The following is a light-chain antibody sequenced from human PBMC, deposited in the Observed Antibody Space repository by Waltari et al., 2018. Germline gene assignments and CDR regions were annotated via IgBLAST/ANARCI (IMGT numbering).Light chain of an antibody. J-gene: IGLJ1*01. CDR2: EVS. V-gene: IGLV2-14*01. Sequence: QSALTQPASVSGYPGQSITISCTGTSSDIGDYNYVSWYQQYPGKAPKVVIFEVSDRPSGVSNRFSGSKSGNTASLTISGLQAEDEADYYCSSYTRNTALYVFGSGTKVTV. CDR1: SSDIGDYNY. CDR3: SSYTRNTALYV.